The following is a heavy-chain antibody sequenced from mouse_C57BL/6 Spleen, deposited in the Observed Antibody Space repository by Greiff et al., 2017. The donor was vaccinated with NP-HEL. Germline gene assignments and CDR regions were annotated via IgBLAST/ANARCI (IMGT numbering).Heavy chain of an antibody. D-gene: IGHD1-1*01. V-gene: IGHV1-15*01. CDR3: TPYYYGSRYAY. CDR1: GYTFTDYE. Sequence: VQLQQSGAELVRPGASVTLSCKASGYTFTDYEMHWVKQTPVHGLEWIGAIDPETGGTAYNQKFKGKAILTADKSSSTAYMELRSLTSEDSAVYYCTPYYYGSRYAYWGQGTLVTVSA. CDR2: IDPETGGT. J-gene: IGHJ3*01.